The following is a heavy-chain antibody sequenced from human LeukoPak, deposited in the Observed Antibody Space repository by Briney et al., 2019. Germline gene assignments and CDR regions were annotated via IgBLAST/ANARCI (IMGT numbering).Heavy chain of an antibody. J-gene: IGHJ6*02. CDR3: ARDAVDTANAV. V-gene: IGHV3-74*01. CDR2: NNSDGSIT. CDR1: GFTFTTYW. D-gene: IGHD5-18*01. Sequence: GGSLRLSCAASGFTFTTYWMHWVRHAPGKGWGWVSHNNSDGSITSYADSVKGRFTISRDYAKNTLYLQMNSLRAEDTAVYYCARDAVDTANAVWGQGTTVTVSS.